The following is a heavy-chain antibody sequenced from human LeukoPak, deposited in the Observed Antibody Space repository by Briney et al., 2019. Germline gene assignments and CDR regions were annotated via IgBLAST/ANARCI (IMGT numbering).Heavy chain of an antibody. CDR1: GYTFTGYY. CDR3: ARERWEAAQLVLDY. CDR2: ISAYNGNT. V-gene: IGHV1-18*04. J-gene: IGHJ4*02. Sequence: ASVKVSCKASGYTFTGYYMHWVRQAPGQGLEWMGWISAYNGNTNYAQKLQGRVTMTTDTSTSTAYMELRSLRSDDTAVYYCARERWEAAQLVLDYWGQGTLVTVSS. D-gene: IGHD1-26*01.